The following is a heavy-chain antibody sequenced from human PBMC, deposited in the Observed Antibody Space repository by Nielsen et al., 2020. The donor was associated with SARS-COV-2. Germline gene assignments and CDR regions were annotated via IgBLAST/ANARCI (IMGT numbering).Heavy chain of an antibody. V-gene: IGHV3-23*01. Sequence: GESLKISCAASGFTFDFYAMSWVRQAPGKGLEWVSAISGSGGSTYYADSVKGRFTISRDNSKNTLYLQMNSLRAEDTAVYYCATVEGREWFDPWGQGTLVTVSS. J-gene: IGHJ5*02. D-gene: IGHD1-26*01. CDR1: GFTFDFYA. CDR3: ATVEGREWFDP. CDR2: ISGSGGST.